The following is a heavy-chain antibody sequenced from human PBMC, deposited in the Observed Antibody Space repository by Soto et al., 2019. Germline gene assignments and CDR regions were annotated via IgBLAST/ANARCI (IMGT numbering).Heavy chain of an antibody. CDR1: GYTFTGYY. V-gene: IGHV1-2*04. D-gene: IGHD4-17*01. CDR2: INPNSGGT. J-gene: IGHJ6*02. CDR3: ARQVTTDYYYGMEV. Sequence: GASVKVSCKASGYTFTGYYMHWVRQAPGQGLEWMGWINPNSGGTNYAQKFQGWVTMTRDTSISTAYMELSRLRSDDTAVYYCARQVTTDYYYGMEVWGQGTTVTVSS.